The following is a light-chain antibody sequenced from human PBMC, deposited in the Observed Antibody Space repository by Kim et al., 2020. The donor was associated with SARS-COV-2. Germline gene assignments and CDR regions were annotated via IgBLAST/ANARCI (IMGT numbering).Light chain of an antibody. Sequence: DIQMTQSPSALSASVGDRVTITCRASESISGWLAWFQQKPGKAPKLVISDASSSETGVPSRFSGSGSGTEFTLTIRSLQPEDFATYYCQQYDTSWTFGQGTKVDIK. J-gene: IGKJ1*01. V-gene: IGKV1-5*01. CDR1: ESISGW. CDR2: DAS. CDR3: QQYDTSWT.